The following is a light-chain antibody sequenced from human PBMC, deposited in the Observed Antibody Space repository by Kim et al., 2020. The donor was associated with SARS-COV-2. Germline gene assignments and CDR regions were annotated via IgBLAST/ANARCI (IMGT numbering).Light chain of an antibody. CDR2: GKN. CDR1: SLRSYY. CDR3: NSRDNSGNHWV. Sequence: SSELTQDPAVSVALGQTIRITCQGDSLRSYYANWFQQKPGQAPVLLIYGKNNRPSAIPDRFSGSSSGNTASLTITGAQAEDEADYYCNSRDNSGNHWVFGGGTKLTVL. J-gene: IGLJ3*02. V-gene: IGLV3-19*01.